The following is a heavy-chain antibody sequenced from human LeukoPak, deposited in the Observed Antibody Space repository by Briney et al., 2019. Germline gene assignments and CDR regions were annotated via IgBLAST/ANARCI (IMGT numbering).Heavy chain of an antibody. CDR3: ARGGQYSGYYYFDY. Sequence: GGSLRLSCTASEFTFSNYWMSWVRQAPGKGLEWVANIKQEGSETYSVDSVKGRFTISRDNAKNSLYLQMNSLRAEDTALYYCARGGQYSGYYYFDYWGQGTLVTVSS. V-gene: IGHV3-7*01. J-gene: IGHJ4*02. D-gene: IGHD3-22*01. CDR2: IKQEGSET. CDR1: EFTFSNYW.